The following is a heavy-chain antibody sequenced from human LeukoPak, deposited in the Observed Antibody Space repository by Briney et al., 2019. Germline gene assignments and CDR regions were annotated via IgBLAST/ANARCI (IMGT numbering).Heavy chain of an antibody. J-gene: IGHJ5*02. Sequence: PSETLSLTCHVSGGYITTYYWSWIRQPPGKGLEWIGYAYYSGSNEYNPSLRSRVTMSADASRNQFSLTSSSVTAADTAIYYCATLNIESSSGWFFRSWGQGTLVSVSS. CDR3: ATLNIESSSGWFFRS. CDR2: AYYSGSN. D-gene: IGHD6-19*01. V-gene: IGHV4-59*01. CDR1: GGYITTYY.